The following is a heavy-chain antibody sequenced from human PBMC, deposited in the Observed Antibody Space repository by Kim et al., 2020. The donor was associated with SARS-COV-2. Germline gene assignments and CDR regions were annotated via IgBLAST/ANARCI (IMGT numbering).Heavy chain of an antibody. D-gene: IGHD3-3*01. Sequence: SETLSLTCAVSGGSISSSNWWSWVRQPPGKGLEWIGEIYHSGSTNYNPSLKSRVTISVDKSKNQFSLKLSSVTAADTAVYYCARDMKRKDYDFWSGYYGEGNDAFDIWGQGTMVTVSS. V-gene: IGHV4-4*02. CDR1: GGSISSSNW. J-gene: IGHJ3*02. CDR3: ARDMKRKDYDFWSGYYGEGNDAFDI. CDR2: IYHSGST.